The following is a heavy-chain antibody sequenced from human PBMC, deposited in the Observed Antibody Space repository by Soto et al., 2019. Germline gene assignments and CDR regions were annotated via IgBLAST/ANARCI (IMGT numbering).Heavy chain of an antibody. Sequence: GGSLRLSCAASGFTFSSYAMSWVRQAPGMGLEWISAISGSGGSTYYADSVKGRFTISRDNSKNTLYLQMNSLRAEDTAVYYCANMGNYYDILTGYYPYYYGMDVWGQGTTVTVSS. D-gene: IGHD3-9*01. CDR3: ANMGNYYDILTGYYPYYYGMDV. J-gene: IGHJ6*02. V-gene: IGHV3-23*01. CDR1: GFTFSSYA. CDR2: ISGSGGST.